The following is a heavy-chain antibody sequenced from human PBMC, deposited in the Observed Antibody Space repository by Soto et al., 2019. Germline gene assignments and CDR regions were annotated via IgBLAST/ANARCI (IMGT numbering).Heavy chain of an antibody. Sequence: PSETLSLTCAVSGGSISSSNWWSWVRQPPGKGLEWIGEIYHSGSTNYNPSLKGRVTISVDKSKNQFSLKLSSVTAADTAVYYCARVSVAGTRFDYWGQGTLVTVPS. CDR2: IYHSGST. CDR3: ARVSVAGTRFDY. CDR1: GGSISSSNW. D-gene: IGHD6-19*01. V-gene: IGHV4-4*02. J-gene: IGHJ4*02.